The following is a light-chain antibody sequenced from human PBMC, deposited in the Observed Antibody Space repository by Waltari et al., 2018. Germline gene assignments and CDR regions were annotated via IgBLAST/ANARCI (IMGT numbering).Light chain of an antibody. Sequence: EIVLTQSPATLSLSPGERATLSCRASRSVSSYLAWYQQKPGQAPRLLIYDASSRATGIPARFSGSGSGTDFTLTISSLEPEDFAVYYCQQRSNWPRTFGQGTKVEI. CDR2: DAS. J-gene: IGKJ1*01. CDR1: RSVSSY. V-gene: IGKV3-11*01. CDR3: QQRSNWPRT.